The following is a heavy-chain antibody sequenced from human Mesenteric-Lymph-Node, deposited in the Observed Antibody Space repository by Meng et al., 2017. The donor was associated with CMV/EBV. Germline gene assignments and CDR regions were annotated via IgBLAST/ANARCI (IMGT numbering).Heavy chain of an antibody. J-gene: IGHJ6*02. Sequence: GESLKISCKGSGYSFISDWVAWVRQMPGRGLEWMGIIYPGDSDTRYSPSFQGQVTTSADKSISTAYLQWSSLEASDTAMYYCARMDAFHYGMDVWGQGTTVTVSS. D-gene: IGHD2-2*03. CDR3: ARMDAFHYGMDV. CDR1: GYSFISDW. CDR2: IYPGDSDT. V-gene: IGHV5-51*01.